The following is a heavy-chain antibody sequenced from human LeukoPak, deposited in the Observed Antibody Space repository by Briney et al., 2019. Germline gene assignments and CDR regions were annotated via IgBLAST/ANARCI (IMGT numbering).Heavy chain of an antibody. V-gene: IGHV1-69*05. CDR2: IIPIFGTA. J-gene: IGHJ5*02. D-gene: IGHD5-12*01. Sequence: SVKVSCKASGGTFSSYAISWVRQAPGQGLEWMGGIIPIFGTANYAQKFQGRVTITTDESTSTAYMELSSLRSEDTAVYYCARAVLVVATIGGANWFDPWGQGTLVTVSS. CDR3: ARAVLVVATIGGANWFDP. CDR1: GGTFSSYA.